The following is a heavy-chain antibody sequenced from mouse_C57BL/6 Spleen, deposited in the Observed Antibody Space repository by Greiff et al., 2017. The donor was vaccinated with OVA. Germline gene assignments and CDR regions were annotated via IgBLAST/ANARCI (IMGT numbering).Heavy chain of an antibody. Sequence: EVKLMESGGGLVKPGGSLKLSCAASGFTFSSYTMSWVRQTPEKRLEWVATISGGGGNTYYPDSVKGRFTISRDNAKNTLYLQMSSLRSEDTALYYCARHGSSYAMDYWGQGTSVTVSS. J-gene: IGHJ4*01. V-gene: IGHV5-9*01. D-gene: IGHD1-1*01. CDR2: ISGGGGNT. CDR3: ARHGSSYAMDY. CDR1: GFTFSSYT.